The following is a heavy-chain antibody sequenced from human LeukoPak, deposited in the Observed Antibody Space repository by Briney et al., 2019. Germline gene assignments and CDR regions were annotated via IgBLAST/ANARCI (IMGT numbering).Heavy chain of an antibody. CDR1: GGSISSGSYY. CDR3: AQIGIAARIDY. J-gene: IGHJ4*02. V-gene: IGHV4-61*02. CDR2: IYTSGST. D-gene: IGHD6-6*01. Sequence: SQTLSLTCTVSGGSISSGSYYWSWIRQPAGKGLEWIGRIYTSGSTNYNPSLKSRVTISVDTSKNQFSLKLSSVTAADTAVYYCAQIGIAARIDYWGQGTLVTVSS.